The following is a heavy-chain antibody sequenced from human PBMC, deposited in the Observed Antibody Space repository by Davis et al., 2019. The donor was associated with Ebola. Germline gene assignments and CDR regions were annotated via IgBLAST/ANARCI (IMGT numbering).Heavy chain of an antibody. D-gene: IGHD1-26*01. CDR1: GFTFSSYA. J-gene: IGHJ3*01. Sequence: GESLKISCAASGFTFSSYAMSWVRQAPGKGLVWVSRINSDASTTTYADSVNGRFTISRDNAKNTLYLQMNSLRAEDTAVYYCTRVKTGSSGAFDLWGQGTMVTVSS. CDR3: TRVKTGSSGAFDL. CDR2: INSDASTT. V-gene: IGHV3-74*01.